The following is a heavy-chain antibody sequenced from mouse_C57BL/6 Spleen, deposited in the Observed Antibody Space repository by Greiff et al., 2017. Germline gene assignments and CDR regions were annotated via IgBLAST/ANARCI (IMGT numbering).Heavy chain of an antibody. Sequence: QVQLQQPGAELVKPGASVKVSCKASGYTFTSYWMYWVKQRPGQGLEWIGRIHPSDSDTNYNQKFKGKATLTIDKTSSTAYMQLSSLNSEDSAVFDCAMGDYDYFDYWGQGTTLTVSS. J-gene: IGHJ2*01. CDR3: AMGDYDYFDY. D-gene: IGHD2-4*01. V-gene: IGHV1-74*01. CDR2: IHPSDSDT. CDR1: GYTFTSYW.